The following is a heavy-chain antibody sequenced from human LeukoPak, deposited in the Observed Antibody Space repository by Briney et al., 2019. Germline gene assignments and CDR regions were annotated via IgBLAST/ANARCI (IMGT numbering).Heavy chain of an antibody. J-gene: IGHJ6*03. CDR2: ISFHGTDT. CDR1: GFTFISYA. V-gene: IGHV3-30*04. CDR3: AKADIVVVPAATLYYYYYMDV. Sequence: HPGTSLRLSCAASGFTFISYAIHWVRQAPGKGLEWVAVISFHGTDTFYADSVKGRFTISRDNSKNTLYLQMNSLRAEDTAVYYCAKADIVVVPAATLYYYYYMDVWGKGTTVTISS. D-gene: IGHD2-2*01.